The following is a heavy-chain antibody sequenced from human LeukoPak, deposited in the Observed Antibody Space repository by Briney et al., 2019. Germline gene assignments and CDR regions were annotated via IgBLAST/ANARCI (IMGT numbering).Heavy chain of an antibody. D-gene: IGHD4-11*01. J-gene: IGHJ4*02. CDR3: ARSKIDY. CDR1: GFTFSNYW. V-gene: IGHV3-7*01. Sequence: GGSLRLSCTASGFTFSNYWMMWVRQAPGKGLEWVANINEDGSEKYYADSVEGRFTISRDNAKNSLDLQMNSLRADDTAIYYCARSKIDYWGQGTLVTVSS. CDR2: INEDGSEK.